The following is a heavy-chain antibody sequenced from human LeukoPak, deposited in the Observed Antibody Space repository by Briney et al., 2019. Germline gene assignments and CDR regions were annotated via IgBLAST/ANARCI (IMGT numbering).Heavy chain of an antibody. CDR1: GGSVSNYY. CDR3: ATRKLGNDY. V-gene: IGHV4-59*02. Sequence: SETLSLTCTVSGGSVSNYYWSWIRQTPGKGLEWIGYIYYTETSYNPSLKSRVTISADTSKNQFSLKLYSVTAADTAVYYCATRKLGNDYWGQGTLVTVSS. J-gene: IGHJ4*02. D-gene: IGHD7-27*01. CDR2: IYYTET.